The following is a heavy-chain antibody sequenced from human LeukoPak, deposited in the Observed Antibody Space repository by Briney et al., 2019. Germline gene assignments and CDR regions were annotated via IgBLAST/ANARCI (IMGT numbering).Heavy chain of an antibody. CDR3: ARDFGLTGKVDY. CDR2: ISSNGGST. D-gene: IGHD1-20*01. CDR1: GFTFSRYA. V-gene: IGHV3-64*01. Sequence: PGGSLRLSCAASGFTFSRYAMHWVRQAPGKGLESVSAISSNGGSTYYANSVKGRFTISRDHSKNTLYLQMGSLRAEDLAVYYCARDFGLTGKVDYWGQGTLVTVSS. J-gene: IGHJ4*02.